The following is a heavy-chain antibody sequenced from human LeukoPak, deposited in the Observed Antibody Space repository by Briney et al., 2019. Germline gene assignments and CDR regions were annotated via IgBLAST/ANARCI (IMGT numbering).Heavy chain of an antibody. D-gene: IGHD4-17*01. J-gene: IGHJ4*02. CDR2: ISGSGGST. CDR1: GFTFSSYA. CDR3: AKAFTVTTLKTATFDY. V-gene: IGHV3-23*01. Sequence: GGSVRLSCAASGFTFSSYAMSWVRQAPGKWLEWVSAISGSGGSTYYADSVKGRFTISRDNSKNTLYLQMNSLRAEDTAVYYCAKAFTVTTLKTATFDYWGQGTLVTVSS.